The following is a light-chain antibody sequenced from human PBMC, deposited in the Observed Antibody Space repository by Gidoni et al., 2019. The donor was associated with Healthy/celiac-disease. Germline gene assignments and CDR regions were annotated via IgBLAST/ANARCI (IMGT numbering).Light chain of an antibody. CDR2: GAS. Sequence: EILLTPSPGTLSLSPGERPTLFCRASQSVSSSYLAWYQQKPGQAPRLLIYGASSRATGIPDRFRGGGSGTDFTLTISRLEPEGFAVCYCEQYVSSPWTFGEGTKVEIK. J-gene: IGKJ1*01. V-gene: IGKV3-20*01. CDR1: QSVSSSY. CDR3: EQYVSSPWT.